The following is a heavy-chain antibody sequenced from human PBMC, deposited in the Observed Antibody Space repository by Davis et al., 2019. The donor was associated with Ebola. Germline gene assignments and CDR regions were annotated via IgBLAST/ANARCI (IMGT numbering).Heavy chain of an antibody. J-gene: IGHJ4*02. CDR3: ARDLWELLRASNLPFDY. CDR2: IIPILGIA. D-gene: IGHD1-26*01. Sequence: AASVKVSCKASGGTFSSYTISWVRQAPGQGLEWMGRIIPILGIANYAQKFQGRVTITADKSTNTAYMELSSLRSEDTAVYYCARDLWELLRASNLPFDYWGQGTLVTVSS. V-gene: IGHV1-69*04. CDR1: GGTFSSYT.